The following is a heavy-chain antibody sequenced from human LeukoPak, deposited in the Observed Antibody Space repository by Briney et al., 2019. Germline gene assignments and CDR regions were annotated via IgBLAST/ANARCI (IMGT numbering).Heavy chain of an antibody. V-gene: IGHV1-46*01. J-gene: IGHJ5*02. CDR2: INPSGGST. CDR3: ASSYSYGHWWFDP. Sequence: ASVKVSCKASGYTFTSYYMHWVRQAPGQGLEWMGIINPSGGSTSYAQKFQGRVTMTRDTPTSTVYMELSSLRSEDTAVYYCASSYSYGHWWFDPWGQGTLVTVSS. D-gene: IGHD5-18*01. CDR1: GYTFTSYY.